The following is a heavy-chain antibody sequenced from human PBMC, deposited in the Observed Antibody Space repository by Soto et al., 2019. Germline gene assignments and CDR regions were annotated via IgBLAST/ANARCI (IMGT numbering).Heavy chain of an antibody. V-gene: IGHV3-48*03. D-gene: IGHD1-1*01. J-gene: IGHJ4*02. Sequence: PGGSLRLSCAASGFTFSSYEMNWVRQAPGKGLEWVSYISTGGGTRYYADCVKGLFTISRDNAKNSLSLQMNSLRADDTAVYYCARENCDYWGQGTLVTV. CDR3: ARENCDY. CDR1: GFTFSSYE. CDR2: ISTGGGTR.